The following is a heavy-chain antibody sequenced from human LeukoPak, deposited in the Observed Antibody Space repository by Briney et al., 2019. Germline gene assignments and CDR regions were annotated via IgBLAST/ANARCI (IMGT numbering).Heavy chain of an antibody. CDR2: ISGSGGST. CDR1: GFTFSSYA. Sequence: PGGSLSLSCAASGFTFSSYAMSWVRQAPGKGLVWVSAISGSGGSTYYADSVKGRFTISRDNSKNTLYLQMNSLRAEDTAVYYCAKDSEYCSSTSCYFIDWFDPWGQGTLVTVSS. J-gene: IGHJ5*02. CDR3: AKDSEYCSSTSCYFIDWFDP. V-gene: IGHV3-23*01. D-gene: IGHD2-2*01.